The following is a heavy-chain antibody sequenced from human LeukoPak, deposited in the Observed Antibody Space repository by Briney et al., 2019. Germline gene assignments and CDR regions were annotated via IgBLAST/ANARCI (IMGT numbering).Heavy chain of an antibody. CDR3: ARGPYSSNWYVDY. J-gene: IGHJ4*02. V-gene: IGHV3-23*01. CDR2: ISGSGGST. CDR1: GFTFSSYA. D-gene: IGHD6-13*01. Sequence: SGGSLRLSCAASGFTFSSYAMSWVRQAPGKGLEWVSAISGSGGSTYYADSVKGRFTISRDSAKNSLYLQMNSLRAEDTAVYYCARGPYSSNWYVDYWGQGTLVTVAS.